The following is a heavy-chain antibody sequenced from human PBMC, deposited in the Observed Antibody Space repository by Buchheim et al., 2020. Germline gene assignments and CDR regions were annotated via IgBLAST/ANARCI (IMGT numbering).Heavy chain of an antibody. V-gene: IGHV1-2*06. CDR1: GYTFTGYY. D-gene: IGHD2-2*01. CDR3: LPACRRGYSSTSCYGEGY. Sequence: QVQLVQSGAEVKKPGASVKVSCKASGYTFTGYYMHWVRQAPGQGLEWMGRINPNGGGTNYAQKFQGRVTMTRDTSISTAYMELSRLRSDDTAVYYCLPACRRGYSSTSCYGEGYWGQGTL. CDR2: INPNGGGT. J-gene: IGHJ4*02.